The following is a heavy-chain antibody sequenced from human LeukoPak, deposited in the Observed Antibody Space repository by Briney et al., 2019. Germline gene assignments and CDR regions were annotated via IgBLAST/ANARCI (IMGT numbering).Heavy chain of an antibody. V-gene: IGHV1-24*01. CDR1: GYTFTGYY. Sequence: ASVKVSCKASGYTFTGYYMHWVRQAPGKGLEWMGGFDPEDGETIYAQKFQGRVTMTEDTSTDTAYMELSSLRSEDTAVYYCATARYYDSSGYLNYWGQGTLVTVSS. CDR3: ATARYYDSSGYLNY. D-gene: IGHD3-22*01. CDR2: FDPEDGET. J-gene: IGHJ4*02.